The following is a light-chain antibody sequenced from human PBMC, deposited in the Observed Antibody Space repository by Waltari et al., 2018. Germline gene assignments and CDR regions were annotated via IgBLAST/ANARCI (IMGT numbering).Light chain of an antibody. J-gene: IGLJ1*01. Sequence: QSALTQPASVSGSPGQSITISCTGTSSDVGSYTLVSWYQQHPGKAPKLMIFDVSKRPSGISSRVSGSKSGNTASLTISGLQAEDEADYYCCSYAGCVTNYVFVTGTKVTVL. CDR2: DVS. CDR3: CSYAGCVTNYV. CDR1: SSDVGSYTL. V-gene: IGLV2-23*02.